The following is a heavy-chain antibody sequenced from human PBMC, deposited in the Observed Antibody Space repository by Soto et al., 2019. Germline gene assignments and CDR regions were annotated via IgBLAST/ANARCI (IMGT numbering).Heavy chain of an antibody. D-gene: IGHD4-17*01. Sequence: QVQLVESGGGMVQPGRSLRLSCAASGFTFSSYGMHWVRQAPGKGLEWVAVISYDGNNKYYADSVKGRFTISRDNFKNTLYLQMDSVRAEDTAMYYCAKDHLETTVTTPSYWGQGTLVTVSS. CDR1: GFTFSSYG. CDR2: ISYDGNNK. J-gene: IGHJ4*02. V-gene: IGHV3-30*18. CDR3: AKDHLETTVTTPSY.